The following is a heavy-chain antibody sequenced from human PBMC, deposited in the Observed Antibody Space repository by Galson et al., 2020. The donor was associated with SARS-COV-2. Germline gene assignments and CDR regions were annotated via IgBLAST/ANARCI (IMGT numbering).Heavy chain of an antibody. CDR1: GFTFSSYE. Sequence: LSLTCAASGFTFSSYEMNWVRQAPGKGLEWVSYISSSGSTIYYADSVKGRFTISRDNAKNSLYLQMNSLRAEDTAVYYCARDEAFCGGDCFSYYYYYGMDVWGQGTTVTVSS. CDR2: ISSSGSTI. D-gene: IGHD2-21*02. J-gene: IGHJ6*02. V-gene: IGHV3-48*03. CDR3: ARDEAFCGGDCFSYYYYYGMDV.